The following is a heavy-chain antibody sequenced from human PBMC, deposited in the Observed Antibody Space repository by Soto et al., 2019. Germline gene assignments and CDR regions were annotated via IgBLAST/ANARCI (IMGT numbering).Heavy chain of an antibody. CDR3: ARIKFISARRVNWFDP. CDR2: MNPNSGNT. Sequence: ASVKVSCKASGYTFTIYDINWVRRATGQGLEWMGWMNPNSGNTGYAQKFQGRVTMTRNTSISTAYMELSSLRSEDTAVYYCARIKFISARRVNWFDPWGQGTLVTVSS. CDR1: GYTFTIYD. D-gene: IGHD6-6*01. V-gene: IGHV1-8*01. J-gene: IGHJ5*02.